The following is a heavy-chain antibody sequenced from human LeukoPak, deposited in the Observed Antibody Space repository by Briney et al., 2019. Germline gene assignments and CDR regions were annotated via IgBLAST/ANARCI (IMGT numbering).Heavy chain of an antibody. D-gene: IGHD2-15*01. J-gene: IGHJ6*02. Sequence: SETLSLTCTVSGGSISSSSYYWAWIRQPPGKGPEWIASIYYSGSTNYNPSLKGRVTISVDTSKNQFSLKLSSVTAADTAVYYCARSGVVVAATLDYYYYGMDVWGQGTTVTVSS. CDR2: IYYSGST. CDR1: GGSISSSSYY. V-gene: IGHV4-39*07. CDR3: ARSGVVVAATLDYYYYGMDV.